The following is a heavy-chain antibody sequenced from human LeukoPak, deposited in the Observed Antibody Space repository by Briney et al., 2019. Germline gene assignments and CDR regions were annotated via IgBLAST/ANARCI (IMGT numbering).Heavy chain of an antibody. Sequence: SETLSLTCTVSGVSISSSSYYWGWIRQPPGKGLEWIGSFYYYGDTYYNPSLKSRVTLSVDTSKNHFSLKMNSVTAADTAVYYCAFTPIAARPYFDYWGRGTLVTVSS. CDR2: FYYYGDT. V-gene: IGHV4-39*02. D-gene: IGHD6-6*01. J-gene: IGHJ4*02. CDR1: GVSISSSSYY. CDR3: AFTPIAARPYFDY.